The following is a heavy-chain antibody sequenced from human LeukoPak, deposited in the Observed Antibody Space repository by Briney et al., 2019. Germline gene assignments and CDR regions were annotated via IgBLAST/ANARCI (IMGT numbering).Heavy chain of an antibody. V-gene: IGHV3-7*01. CDR1: GFTFSSYW. Sequence: GGSLRLSCAASGFTFSSYWMSWVRQAPGKGLEWVANIKQDESEKYYVDSVKGRFTISRDNAKNSLYLQMNSLRAEDTAVYYCARGGKHYYDSSGIFDYWGQGTLVTVSS. D-gene: IGHD3-22*01. J-gene: IGHJ4*02. CDR2: IKQDESEK. CDR3: ARGGKHYYDSSGIFDY.